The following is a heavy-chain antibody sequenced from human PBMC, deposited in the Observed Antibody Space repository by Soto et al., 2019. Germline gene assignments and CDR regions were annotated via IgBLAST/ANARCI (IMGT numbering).Heavy chain of an antibody. CDR2: IIPIFGTA. D-gene: IGHD4-17*01. J-gene: IGHJ4*02. CDR1: GGTFSSYA. Sequence: ASVKVSCKASGGTFSSYAISWVGQAPGQGLEWMGGIIPIFGTANYAQKFQGRVTITADESTSTAYMELSSLRSEDTAVYYCARGYDYGDYYFDYWGRGTLVTVSS. CDR3: ARGYDYGDYYFDY. V-gene: IGHV1-69*13.